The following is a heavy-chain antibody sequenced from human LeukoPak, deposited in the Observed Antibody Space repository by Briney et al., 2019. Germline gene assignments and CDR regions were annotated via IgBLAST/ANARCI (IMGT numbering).Heavy chain of an antibody. J-gene: IGHJ4*02. CDR3: ARGRLDYGDYPSPFDY. CDR1: GGSISSGDYY. V-gene: IGHV4-31*03. D-gene: IGHD4-17*01. CDR2: IYYSGNS. Sequence: SETLSLTCSVSGGSISSGDYYWSWIRQHPGKGLEWIGYIYYSGNSNYNPSLKGRVTISVDTSKNQFSLKLSSVIAADTAVCYCARGRLDYGDYPSPFDYWGQGTLVTVSS.